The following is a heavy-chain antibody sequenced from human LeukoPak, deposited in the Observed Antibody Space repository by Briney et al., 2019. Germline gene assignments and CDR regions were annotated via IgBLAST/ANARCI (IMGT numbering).Heavy chain of an antibody. Sequence: GASVKVSCKVSGYTLTKLSMHWVRQAPGRGLEWMGGFDPEDGETIYAQKFQGRVTMTEDTSTDTAYMELSSLRSEDTAVYYCARVSEWLRSRPFDYWGQGTLVTVSS. J-gene: IGHJ4*02. CDR1: GYTLTKLS. D-gene: IGHD5-12*01. CDR2: FDPEDGET. CDR3: ARVSEWLRSRPFDY. V-gene: IGHV1-24*01.